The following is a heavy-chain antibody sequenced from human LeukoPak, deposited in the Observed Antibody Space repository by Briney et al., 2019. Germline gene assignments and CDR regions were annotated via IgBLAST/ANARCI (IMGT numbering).Heavy chain of an antibody. D-gene: IGHD5-24*01. V-gene: IGHV3-33*05. Sequence: GGSLRLSRAASGFIFSIYVMHWARQAPGKGLERVAVVLYDGSKTFYADSVKGRLTISRDNSKNTLYLQMNSLRAEDTAIYYCGKSRDGHYHGLYWGQGTLVTVSS. CDR3: GKSRDGHYHGLY. CDR2: VLYDGSKT. CDR1: GFIFSIYV. J-gene: IGHJ4*02.